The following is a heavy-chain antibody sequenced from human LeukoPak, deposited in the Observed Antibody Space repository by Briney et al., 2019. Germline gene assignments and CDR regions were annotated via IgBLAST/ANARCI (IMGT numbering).Heavy chain of an antibody. D-gene: IGHD1-14*01. Sequence: GGSLRLSCAASGFTFDDYAMHWVRRAPGKGLEWVSGISWNSGSIGYGDSVKGRFTISRDNARNSLYLQMSSLRAEDTALYYCAKSSSPRSDFRTGAFDIWGQGTMVTVSS. J-gene: IGHJ3*02. CDR1: GFTFDDYA. CDR3: AKSSSPRSDFRTGAFDI. CDR2: ISWNSGSI. V-gene: IGHV3-9*01.